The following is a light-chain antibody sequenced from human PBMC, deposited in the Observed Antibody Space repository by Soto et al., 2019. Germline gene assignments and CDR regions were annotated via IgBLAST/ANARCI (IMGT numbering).Light chain of an antibody. Sequence: DIQMTQSPSSVSASVGDRVTITCRASQGISSGLAWYQQKPGKAPKLLISAASSLQSGVRSRFSGSGSGTDFTLTISSLQREDFATYYCQQGSSFPPRTFGQGTKVEIK. CDR2: AAS. CDR3: QQGSSFPPRT. V-gene: IGKV1-12*01. J-gene: IGKJ1*01. CDR1: QGISSG.